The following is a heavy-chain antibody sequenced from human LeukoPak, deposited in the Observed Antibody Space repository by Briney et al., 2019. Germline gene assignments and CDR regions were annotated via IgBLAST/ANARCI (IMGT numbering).Heavy chain of an antibody. CDR2: ISSSSSTI. Sequence: GESLRLPCAASGFTLGSYAMNWVRQAPGKGLEWISYISSSSSTIYYADSVKGRFIVSRDNVNNSLYLQMNTLRAEDTAVYYCARDDFDYWGQGTLVTVSS. J-gene: IGHJ4*02. V-gene: IGHV3-48*01. CDR3: ARDDFDY. CDR1: GFTLGSYA.